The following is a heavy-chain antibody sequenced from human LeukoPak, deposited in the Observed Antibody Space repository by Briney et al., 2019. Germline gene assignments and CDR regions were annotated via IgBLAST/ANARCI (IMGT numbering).Heavy chain of an antibody. CDR1: GGTFSSYA. Sequence: SVKVSCKASGGTFSSYAISWVRQAPGQGLEWMGRIIPILGIANYAQKFQGRVTITADKSTSTAYMELSSLRSEDTAVYYCARYRDGYNSYFDYWGQGTLVTVSS. CDR3: ARYRDGYNSYFDY. V-gene: IGHV1-69*04. J-gene: IGHJ4*02. D-gene: IGHD5-24*01. CDR2: IIPILGIA.